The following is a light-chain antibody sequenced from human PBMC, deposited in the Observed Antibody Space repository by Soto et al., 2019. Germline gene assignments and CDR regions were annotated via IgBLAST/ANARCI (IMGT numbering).Light chain of an antibody. CDR1: SSNIGAGYD. CDR2: VNN. Sequence: QAVVTQPPSVSGAPGQRVTISCTGSSSNIGAGYDVHWYQQLPGTAPKLLIYVNNNRPSGVPDRFSGSKSGTSASLAITGLQAEDEADYYCQPYDSSLSAWVFGGGTKLTVL. CDR3: QPYDSSLSAWV. V-gene: IGLV1-40*01. J-gene: IGLJ3*02.